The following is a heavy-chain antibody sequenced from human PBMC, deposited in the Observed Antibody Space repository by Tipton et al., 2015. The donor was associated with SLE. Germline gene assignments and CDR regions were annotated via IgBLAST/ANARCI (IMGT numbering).Heavy chain of an antibody. CDR3: AKDNTMVRGAVFDL. Sequence: TLFLTCTVSGGSISSGGYYWSWIRQHPGKGLEWIGYIYYSGSTYYNPSLKSRVTISVDTSKNQFSLKLSSVTAADTAVYYCAKDNTMVRGAVFDLWGRGTLVTVSS. CDR1: GGSISSGGYY. CDR2: IYYSGST. V-gene: IGHV4-31*03. D-gene: IGHD3-10*01. J-gene: IGHJ2*01.